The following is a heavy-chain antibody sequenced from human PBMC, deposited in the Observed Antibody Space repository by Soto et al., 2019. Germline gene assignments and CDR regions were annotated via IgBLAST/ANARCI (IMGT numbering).Heavy chain of an antibody. D-gene: IGHD6-13*01. Sequence: QVQLVQSGAEVKKPGSSVKVSCKASGGTFSSYAISWVRQAPGQGLEWMGGIIPIFGTANYAQKFQGRVTITADKSKSTAYMQLSSLRSADTAVYYCAAHSSSWGPNWFYPWGQGTLVTVSS. CDR1: GGTFSSYA. CDR3: AAHSSSWGPNWFYP. V-gene: IGHV1-69*06. CDR2: IIPIFGTA. J-gene: IGHJ5*02.